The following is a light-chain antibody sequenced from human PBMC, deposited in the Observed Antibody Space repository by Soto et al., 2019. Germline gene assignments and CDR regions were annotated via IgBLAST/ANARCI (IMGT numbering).Light chain of an antibody. CDR3: QQCYNTKWT. CDR1: QSVLYSSNNKNY. CDR2: WAS. V-gene: IGKV4-1*01. J-gene: IGKJ1*01. Sequence: DIVMTQSPDSLAVSLGERATINCKSSQSVLYSSNNKNYLSWFQQKPGQPPKLLIYWASTRESGVPDRFSGSGSGTDFTLTISSLQAEDVAVYYCQQCYNTKWTFGQGTKVEIK.